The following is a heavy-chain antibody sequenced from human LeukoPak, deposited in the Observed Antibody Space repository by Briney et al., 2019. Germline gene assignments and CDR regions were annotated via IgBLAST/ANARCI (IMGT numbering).Heavy chain of an antibody. V-gene: IGHV4-59*12. D-gene: IGHD6-25*01. Sequence: SETLSLTCTVSGGSIRNYYWSWIRQPPGKGLEWIGYIYYSGSTNYNPSLKSRVTISVDTSKNQFSLKLSSVTAADTAVYYCARERTPGSGYGVDYWGQGTVVTVSS. J-gene: IGHJ4*02. CDR1: GGSIRNYY. CDR2: IYYSGST. CDR3: ARERTPGSGYGVDY.